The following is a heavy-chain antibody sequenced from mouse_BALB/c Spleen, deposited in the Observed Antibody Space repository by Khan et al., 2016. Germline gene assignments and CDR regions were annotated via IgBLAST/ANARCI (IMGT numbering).Heavy chain of an antibody. V-gene: IGHV3-2*02. CDR3: ARNPTAYYAMDY. D-gene: IGHD1-2*01. Sequence: QPQEAGPGLVKPSQSLSLTCTVTGYSITSDYARNWIRQSPGNKLEWLGYIIYSGSTRFYPSLQSRISVTRDTSKNQFFLQLNPVTTEDPATYYCARNPTAYYAMDYWGQGTSVTVSS. CDR1: GYSITSDYA. CDR2: IIYSGST. J-gene: IGHJ4*01.